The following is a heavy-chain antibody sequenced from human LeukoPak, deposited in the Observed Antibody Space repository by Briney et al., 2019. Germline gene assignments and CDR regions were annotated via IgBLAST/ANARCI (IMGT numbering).Heavy chain of an antibody. Sequence: PGGSLRLSCAASGFTFSSYAMSWVRQAPGKGLESVSVISGSGGSTYYADSVKGRFTISRDNSKNTLYLQMNSLRAEDTAVYYCAKVKEVPGYPPANWGQGTLVTVSS. CDR1: GFTFSSYA. CDR3: AKVKEVPGYPPAN. CDR2: ISGSGGST. D-gene: IGHD2-2*01. V-gene: IGHV3-23*01. J-gene: IGHJ4*02.